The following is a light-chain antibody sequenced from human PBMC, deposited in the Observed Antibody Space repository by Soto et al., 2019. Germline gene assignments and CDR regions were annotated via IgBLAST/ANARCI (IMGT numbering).Light chain of an antibody. V-gene: IGKV1-5*03. CDR1: QSISSW. Sequence: DIQMTQSPSTLSASVGDRVTITCRASQSISSWLAWYQQKPGKAPKLLIYKASTLKSGVPSRFSASGSGTDFTLTISDVQPEDFALYYCHQRQSWPRTFGQGTKVDI. CDR3: HQRQSWPRT. CDR2: KAS. J-gene: IGKJ1*01.